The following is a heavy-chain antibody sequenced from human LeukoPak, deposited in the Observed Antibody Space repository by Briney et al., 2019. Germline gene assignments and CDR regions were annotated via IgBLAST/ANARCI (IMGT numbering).Heavy chain of an antibody. J-gene: IGHJ4*03. D-gene: IGHD3-22*01. Sequence: PGGSLRLSCAASGFTFTSYALHWVRQAPGKGLEWVAVISNDGNNKLYADPVKGRFSISRDTSKNRLYLQMNSLRVEDTAVYYCARDFRLWAYDSSGYYPGYFHYWGQGTLVTVSS. V-gene: IGHV3-30-3*01. CDR2: ISNDGNNK. CDR1: GFTFTSYA. CDR3: ARDFRLWAYDSSGYYPGYFHY.